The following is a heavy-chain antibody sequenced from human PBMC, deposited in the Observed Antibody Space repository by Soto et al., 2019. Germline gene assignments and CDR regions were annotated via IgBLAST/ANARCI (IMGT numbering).Heavy chain of an antibody. J-gene: IGHJ6*02. V-gene: IGHV4-61*01. CDR1: GGSVSSGSYY. CDR2: IYYSGST. Sequence: SETLSLTCTVSGGSVSSGSYYCSWIRQPPGKGLEWIGYIYYSGSTNYNPSLKSRVTISVDTSKNQFSLKLSSVAAADTAVYYCARLGGFALQRYYYGMDVWGQGTTVTVSS. CDR3: ARLGGFALQRYYYGMDV. D-gene: IGHD3-16*01.